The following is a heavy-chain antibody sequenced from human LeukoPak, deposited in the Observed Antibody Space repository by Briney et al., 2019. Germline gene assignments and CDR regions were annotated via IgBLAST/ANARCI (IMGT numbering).Heavy chain of an antibody. Sequence: SETPSLTCAVYDGSLSGYYWCWIRQPPGKGLEWIGEINRSGGTNYNPSLKSRVTISVDTSKNHFSLKLSSVTAADTAVYYCARGRGSALYCGGDCYIFDYWGQGTLVTVSS. V-gene: IGHV4-34*01. D-gene: IGHD2-21*02. CDR1: DGSLSGYY. CDR3: ARGRGSALYCGGDCYIFDY. CDR2: INRSGGT. J-gene: IGHJ4*02.